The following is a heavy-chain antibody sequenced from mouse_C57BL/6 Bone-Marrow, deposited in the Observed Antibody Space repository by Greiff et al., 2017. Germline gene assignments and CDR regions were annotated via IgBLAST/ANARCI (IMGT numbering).Heavy chain of an antibody. CDR1: GYSITSGYD. J-gene: IGHJ2*01. CDR2: ISYSGST. CDR3: ARGRGYYFDY. V-gene: IGHV3-1*01. Sequence: EVKLMESGPGMVKPSQSLSLTCTVTGYSITSGYDWHWIRHFPGNKLEWMGHISYSGSTNYNPSLKSRISITHDTSKNHFFLKLNSVTTEDTATYDCARGRGYYFDYWGQGTTLTVSS.